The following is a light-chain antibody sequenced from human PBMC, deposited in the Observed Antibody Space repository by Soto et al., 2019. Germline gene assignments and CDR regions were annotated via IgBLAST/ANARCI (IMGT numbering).Light chain of an antibody. V-gene: IGKV1-39*01. CDR1: QSIATY. CDR2: TAS. J-gene: IGKJ1*01. Sequence: DIQMTQSPSSLSASVGDRVTITCRASQSIATYLNWYHHKPGKAPKLLIYTASSLQSGVPSRFSGSGSGTDFTLTISSLQPEDFAVYYCQQHSHWPPWTFGQGTRVEIQ. CDR3: QQHSHWPPWT.